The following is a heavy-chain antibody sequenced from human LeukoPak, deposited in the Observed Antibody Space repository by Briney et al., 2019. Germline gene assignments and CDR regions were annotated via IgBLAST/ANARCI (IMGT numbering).Heavy chain of an antibody. CDR1: GFTFSSYW. CDR2: IYSGGST. V-gene: IGHV3-53*01. J-gene: IGHJ4*02. D-gene: IGHD6-13*01. CDR3: ARDLGSWANY. Sequence: GGSLRLSCAASGFTFSSYWMSWVRQAPGKGLEWVSVIYSGGSTYYADSVKGRFIFSRDNSENTLFLQMNSLRGEDTAVYYCARDLGSWANYWGQGTLVTVSS.